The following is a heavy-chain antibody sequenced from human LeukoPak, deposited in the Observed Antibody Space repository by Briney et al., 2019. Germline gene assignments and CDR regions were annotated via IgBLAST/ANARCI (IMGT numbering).Heavy chain of an antibody. V-gene: IGHV3-23*01. CDR1: GFTFSSYG. Sequence: GVLRLSCAASGFTFSSYGMSWVRQAPGKGLEWVSAISGSGGSTYYADSVKGRFTISRDNSKNTLYLQMNSLRAEDTAVYYCAKVYDFWSGYCDYWGQGNLVTVSS. CDR2: ISGSGGST. D-gene: IGHD3-3*01. J-gene: IGHJ4*02. CDR3: AKVYDFWSGYCDY.